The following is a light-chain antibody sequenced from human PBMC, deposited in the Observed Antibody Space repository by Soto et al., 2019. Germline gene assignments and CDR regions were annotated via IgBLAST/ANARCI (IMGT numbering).Light chain of an antibody. CDR3: QQYGSSRWT. Sequence: VLTQSPGTLSLSPGERATLSCRASQSVSSSYLAWYQQNRGQAPRLLIYGASSRAPGIPDRFGGSGSGTDFTLTISRLEPEDFAVYYCQQYGSSRWTFGQGTKVDIK. CDR1: QSVSSSY. J-gene: IGKJ1*01. V-gene: IGKV3-20*01. CDR2: GAS.